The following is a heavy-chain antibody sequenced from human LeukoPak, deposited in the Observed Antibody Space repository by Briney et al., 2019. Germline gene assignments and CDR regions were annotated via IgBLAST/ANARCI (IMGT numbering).Heavy chain of an antibody. CDR2: MNPNSGNT. Sequence: GASVKVSCKASGYTFTSYDINWVRQATGQGLEWMGWMNPNSGNTGYAQKFQGRVTITRDMSTSTAYMELSSLRSEDTAVYYCAAVPVVSRAGYYYYYGMDVWGQGTTVTVSS. J-gene: IGHJ6*02. CDR1: GYTFTSYD. CDR3: AAVPVVSRAGYYYYYGMDV. D-gene: IGHD2-2*01. V-gene: IGHV1-8*01.